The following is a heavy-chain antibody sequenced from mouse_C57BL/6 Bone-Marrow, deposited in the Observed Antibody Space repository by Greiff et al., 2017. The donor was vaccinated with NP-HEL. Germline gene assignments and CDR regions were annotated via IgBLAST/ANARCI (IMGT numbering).Heavy chain of an antibody. CDR3: ARRGQLRLLAMDY. CDR2: ISTYYGDA. V-gene: IGHV1-67*01. J-gene: IGHJ4*01. D-gene: IGHD3-2*02. Sequence: QVQLQQSGPELVRPGVSVKISCKGSGYTFTDYAMHWVKQSHAKSLEWIGVISTYYGDASYNQKFMDKPTMTVDKSSSTAYMELARLTSEDSAVYYCARRGQLRLLAMDYWGQGTSVTVSS. CDR1: GYTFTDYA.